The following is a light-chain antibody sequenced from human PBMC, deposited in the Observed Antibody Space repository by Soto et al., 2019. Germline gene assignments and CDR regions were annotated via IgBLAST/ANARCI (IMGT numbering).Light chain of an antibody. CDR2: WAA. CDR1: HSVLHSANNENY. CDR3: QQYNSYSLT. V-gene: IGKV4-1*01. J-gene: IGKJ1*01. Sequence: IVMTQSTESLAVSLGERATHNCKSSHSVLHSANNENYVAWYQQKPGQPPRLLIYWAATRESGVPDRFSGSGSRTDFTLTISSLQPDDFATYYCQQYNSYSLTFGQGSMVDVK.